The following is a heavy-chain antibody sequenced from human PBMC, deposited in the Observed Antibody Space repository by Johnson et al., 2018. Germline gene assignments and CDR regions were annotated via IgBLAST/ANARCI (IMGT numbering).Heavy chain of an antibody. J-gene: IGHJ3*02. CDR3: ARDSRKWELRGAFDI. Sequence: QVQLVQSGGGVVQPGRSLSLSCAVSGFTFSSYAMHWVRQAPGKGLEWVAVISYDGSNKYYADSVTGRFTISRDNSKNTLYLQMNSLGPEDTAVYYCARDSRKWELRGAFDIWGQGTMVTVSS. D-gene: IGHD1-26*01. V-gene: IGHV3-30*04. CDR2: ISYDGSNK. CDR1: GFTFSSYA.